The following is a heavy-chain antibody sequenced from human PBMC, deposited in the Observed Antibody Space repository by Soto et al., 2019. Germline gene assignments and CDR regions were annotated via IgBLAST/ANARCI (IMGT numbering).Heavy chain of an antibody. Sequence: QVQLVQSGAEVQKPGSSVKVSCKASGGTFSSYAISWVRQAPGHGLEWMGGIIPLFGTANYAQKFQGRVTLTADESTSTAYMELSSLKSEDTAVYYCAKDSDHTYDYWGQGTLVTVTS. CDR2: IIPLFGTA. J-gene: IGHJ4*02. V-gene: IGHV1-69*01. CDR1: GGTFSSYA. CDR3: AKDSDHTYDY.